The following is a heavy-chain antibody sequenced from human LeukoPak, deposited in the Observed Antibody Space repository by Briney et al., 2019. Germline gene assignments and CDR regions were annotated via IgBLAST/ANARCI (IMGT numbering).Heavy chain of an antibody. CDR1: GYTFTSYY. Sequence: ASVKVSCKASGYTFTSYYMHWVRQAPGQGLEWMGIINPSGGSTSYAQKFQGRVTMTRDMSTSTVYMELSSVTAADTAVYYCARYGLLGISEISGFDNWGQGTMVTVSS. D-gene: IGHD2-15*01. J-gene: IGHJ3*02. V-gene: IGHV1-46*01. CDR3: ARYGLLGISEISGFDN. CDR2: INPSGGST.